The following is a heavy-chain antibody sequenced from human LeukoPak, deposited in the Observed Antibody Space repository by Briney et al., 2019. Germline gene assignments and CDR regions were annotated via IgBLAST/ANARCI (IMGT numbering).Heavy chain of an antibody. Sequence: PSETLSLTCTVSGGSISSYYWSWIRQPPGKGLEWIGYIYYSGSTNYNPSLKSRVTISVDTSKNQFSLKLSSVTAADTAVYYCARDVWSLQRSGYDWYYFDYWGQGTLVTVSS. CDR1: GGSISSYY. CDR2: IYYSGST. J-gene: IGHJ4*02. D-gene: IGHD5-12*01. V-gene: IGHV4-59*12. CDR3: ARDVWSLQRSGYDWYYFDY.